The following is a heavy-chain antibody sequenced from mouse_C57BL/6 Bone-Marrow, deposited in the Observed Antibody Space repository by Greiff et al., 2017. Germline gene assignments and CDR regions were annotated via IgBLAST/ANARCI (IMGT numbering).Heavy chain of an antibody. D-gene: IGHD4-1*01. CDR1: GYAFSSSW. CDR3: APELGSYAMDY. V-gene: IGHV1-82*01. J-gene: IGHJ4*01. Sequence: QVQLKESGPELVKPGASVKISCKASGYAFSSSWMNWVKQRPGKGLEWIVRIYPGDGDTNYNGKFKGKATLTADKSSSTAYMQLSSLTSEDSAVYFCAPELGSYAMDYWGQGTSVTVSS. CDR2: IYPGDGDT.